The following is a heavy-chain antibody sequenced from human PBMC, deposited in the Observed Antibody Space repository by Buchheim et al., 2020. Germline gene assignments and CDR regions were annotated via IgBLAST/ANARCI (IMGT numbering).Heavy chain of an antibody. D-gene: IGHD5-18*01. V-gene: IGHV3-48*01. CDR1: GFTFSSYS. Sequence: EVQLVESGGGLVQPGGSLRLSCAASGFTFSSYSMNWVRQAPGKGLEWVSYISSSSSTIYYADSVKGRFTISRDNAKTSLYLQMNSLRAEDTAVYYCARSFGPDTAMADDYWGQGTL. CDR3: ARSFGPDTAMADDY. CDR2: ISSSSSTI. J-gene: IGHJ4*02.